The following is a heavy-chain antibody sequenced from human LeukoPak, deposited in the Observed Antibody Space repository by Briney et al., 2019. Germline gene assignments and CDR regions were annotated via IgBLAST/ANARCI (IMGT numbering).Heavy chain of an antibody. V-gene: IGHV4-59*01. D-gene: IGHD5-24*01. CDR2: IYYGGT. CDR3: ARGDGYNSGYFEY. CDR1: GGSIATYY. Sequence: SATLSLTCTVSGGSIATYYWSWIRQSPGKGLEWIAYIYYGGTNYNPSLKSRVTISVDTSKNKFSLNLRSATAADTAVYYCARGDGYNSGYFEYWGQGTLVTVSS. J-gene: IGHJ4*02.